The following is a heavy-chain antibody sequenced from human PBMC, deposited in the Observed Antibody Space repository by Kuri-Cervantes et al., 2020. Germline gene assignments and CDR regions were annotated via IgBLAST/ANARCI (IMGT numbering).Heavy chain of an antibody. Sequence: GGSLRLSCAASGFTFSSYGMHWVRQAPGKGLEWVAVIWYDGSNKYYADAVRGRFTISRDNSQNTLFLQMNSLRVEDTAVYYCARSAFISGWYRSFPYWGQGTLVTVSS. CDR1: GFTFSSYG. CDR2: IWYDGSNK. D-gene: IGHD6-19*01. J-gene: IGHJ4*02. V-gene: IGHV3-33*08. CDR3: ARSAFISGWYRSFPY.